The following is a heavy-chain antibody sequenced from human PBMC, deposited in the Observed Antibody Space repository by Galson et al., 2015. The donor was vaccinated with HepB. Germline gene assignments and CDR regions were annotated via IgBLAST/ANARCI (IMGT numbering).Heavy chain of an antibody. CDR1: GYTFSTYT. V-gene: IGHV1-18*01. D-gene: IGHD2-2*01. CDR3: ARLLGYCSSTSCYYYYGMDV. J-gene: IGHJ6*02. CDR2: INTDNGDT. Sequence: SVKVSCKASGYTFSTYTMSWVRQAPGQGLEWMGRINTDNGDTNYAQRVQGRVTMTTDTSTSTAYMELRSLRSDDTAVYYCARLLGYCSSTSCYYYYGMDVWGQGTTVTVSS.